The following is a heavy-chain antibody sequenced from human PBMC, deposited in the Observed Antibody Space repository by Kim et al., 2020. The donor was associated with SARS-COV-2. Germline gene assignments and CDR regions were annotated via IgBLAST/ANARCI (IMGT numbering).Heavy chain of an antibody. D-gene: IGHD6-13*01. CDR2: ISYDGSNK. Sequence: GGSLRLSCAASGFTFSSYAMHWVRQAPGKGLEWVAVISYDGSNKYYADSVKGRFTISRDNSKNTLYLQMNSLRAEDTAVYYCASPRAGTRIAAAASFDYWGQGTLVTVSS. J-gene: IGHJ4*02. CDR1: GFTFSSYA. V-gene: IGHV3-30-3*01. CDR3: ASPRAGTRIAAAASFDY.